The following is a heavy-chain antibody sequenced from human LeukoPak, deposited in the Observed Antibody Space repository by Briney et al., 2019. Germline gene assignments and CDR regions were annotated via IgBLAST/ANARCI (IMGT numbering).Heavy chain of an antibody. Sequence: GGSLRLSCAASGFTVSSSYMNWVRQAPGKGLEWVSSISSSSSYIHYADSVKGRFTISRDNAKNSLYLQMNSLRAEDTAVYYCARDRYGSGSYYNWFDPWGQGTLVTVSS. V-gene: IGHV3-21*01. D-gene: IGHD3-10*01. CDR1: GFTVSSSY. J-gene: IGHJ5*02. CDR2: ISSSSSYI. CDR3: ARDRYGSGSYYNWFDP.